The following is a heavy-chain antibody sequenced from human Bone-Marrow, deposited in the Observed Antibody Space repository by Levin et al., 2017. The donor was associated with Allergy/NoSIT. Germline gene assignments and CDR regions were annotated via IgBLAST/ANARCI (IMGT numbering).Heavy chain of an antibody. J-gene: IGHJ4*02. Sequence: LSLTCAASGIPFSTYSMNWVRQAPGKGLEWVSSIGSSSSYIHYADSVKGRFTISRDSAKNSLSLLMNSLKAEDTAVYYCAIGFCRGGDCYSYDYWGQGTLVTVSS. CDR1: GIPFSTYS. D-gene: IGHD2-15*01. CDR2: IGSSSSYI. V-gene: IGHV3-21*01. CDR3: AIGFCRGGDCYSYDY.